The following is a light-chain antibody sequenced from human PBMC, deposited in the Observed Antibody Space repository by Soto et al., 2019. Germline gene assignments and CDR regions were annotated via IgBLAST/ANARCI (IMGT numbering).Light chain of an antibody. Sequence: EVVLTQSPVTLALSPGEIATLSCRASQNVDIYVAWYQQRPGQATRHLIYDASNRATGIPARFSGSGSGTDFTLTISSLEPEDFAVYYCQQRRDWPPLTFGGGTKVEIK. V-gene: IGKV3-11*01. CDR3: QQRRDWPPLT. CDR1: QNVDIY. CDR2: DAS. J-gene: IGKJ4*01.